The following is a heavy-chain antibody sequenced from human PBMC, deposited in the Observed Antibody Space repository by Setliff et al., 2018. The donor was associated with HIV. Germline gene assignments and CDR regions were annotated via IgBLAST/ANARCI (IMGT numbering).Heavy chain of an antibody. CDR1: GYTFNNYG. CDR2: ISAYNGNT. CDR3: AREIGDYYDSSGYYPPTDYYYGMDV. D-gene: IGHD3-22*01. J-gene: IGHJ6*02. Sequence: GASVKVSCKASGYTFNNYGISWVRQAPGQGLEWMGWISAYNGNTNYAQKLQGRVTMTTDTSTSTAYMELSSLRSDDTAVYYCAREIGDYYDSSGYYPPTDYYYGMDVWGQGTTVTVSS. V-gene: IGHV1-18*01.